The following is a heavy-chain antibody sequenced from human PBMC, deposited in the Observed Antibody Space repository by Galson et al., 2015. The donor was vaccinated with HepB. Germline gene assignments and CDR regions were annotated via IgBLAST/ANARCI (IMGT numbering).Heavy chain of an antibody. J-gene: IGHJ4*02. D-gene: IGHD5-18*01. CDR1: GFTFSSYS. CDR3: AIRTSSYGRFSLDY. V-gene: IGHV3-48*04. Sequence: SLRLSCAASGFTFSSYSMNWVRQAPGKGLEWVSYISSSSSTIYYADSVKGRFTISRDNAKNSLYLQMNSLRAEDTAVYYCAIRTSSYGRFSLDYWGQGTLVTVSS. CDR2: ISSSSSTI.